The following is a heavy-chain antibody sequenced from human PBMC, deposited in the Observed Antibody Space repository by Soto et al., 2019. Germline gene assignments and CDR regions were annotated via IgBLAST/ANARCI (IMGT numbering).Heavy chain of an antibody. Sequence: GGSLRLSCAASGFTFSSYSMNWVRQAPGKGLEWVSYISSSSSTIYYADSVKGRFTISRDNAKNSLYLQMNSLRAEDTAVYYCARGPGYYDSSGYFYWGQGILVTVSS. V-gene: IGHV3-48*01. CDR3: ARGPGYYDSSGYFY. J-gene: IGHJ4*02. D-gene: IGHD3-22*01. CDR2: ISSSSSTI. CDR1: GFTFSSYS.